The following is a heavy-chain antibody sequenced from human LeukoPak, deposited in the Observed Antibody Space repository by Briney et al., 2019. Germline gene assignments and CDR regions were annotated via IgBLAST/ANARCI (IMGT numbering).Heavy chain of an antibody. CDR1: GFTFSSYS. CDR3: ARAVGSKNPQPSR. D-gene: IGHD2-15*01. J-gene: IGHJ4*02. Sequence: GGSLRLSCAASGFTFSSYSMNWVRQAPGKGLEWVSYISSSSSTIYYADSVKGRFTISRDNAKNSLYLQMNNLRAEDTAVYYCARAVGSKNPQPSRWGQGTLVTVSS. CDR2: ISSSSSTI. V-gene: IGHV3-48*04.